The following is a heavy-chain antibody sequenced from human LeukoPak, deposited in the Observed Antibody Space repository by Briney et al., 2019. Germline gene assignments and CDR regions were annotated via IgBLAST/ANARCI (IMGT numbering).Heavy chain of an antibody. Sequence: GALRLSCAASGFTFSSYWMSWVRQAPGKGLEWVANIKQDGSEKYYVDSVKGRFTISRDNSKNTLYLQMNSLRAEDTAVYHCANGGSMAHEKIHNWGQGTLVTVSS. D-gene: IGHD2/OR15-2a*01. CDR1: GFTFSSYW. J-gene: IGHJ4*02. CDR3: ANGGSMAHEKIHN. V-gene: IGHV3-7*03. CDR2: IKQDGSEK.